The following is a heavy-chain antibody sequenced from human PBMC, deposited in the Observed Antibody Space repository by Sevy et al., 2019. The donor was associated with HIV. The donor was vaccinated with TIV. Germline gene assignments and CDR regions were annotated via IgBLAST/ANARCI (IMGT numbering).Heavy chain of an antibody. J-gene: IGHJ5*02. Sequence: ASVKVSCKASGYTFTSYGISWVRQAPGQGLEWMGWISAYNGNTNYAQKLQGRVTMTTDTSTSTAYMKLRSLESDDTDVYYCAREPGYSSSWVWINWFDPWGQGTLVTVSS. CDR3: AREPGYSSSWVWINWFDP. CDR1: GYTFTSYG. D-gene: IGHD6-13*01. CDR2: ISAYNGNT. V-gene: IGHV1-18*01.